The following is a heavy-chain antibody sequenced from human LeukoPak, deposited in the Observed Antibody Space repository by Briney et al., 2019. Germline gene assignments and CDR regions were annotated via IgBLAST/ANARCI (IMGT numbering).Heavy chain of an antibody. Sequence: ASVKVSCMASGYTFSSYGISWVRQAPGQGLEWMGWIGAYNGNTNYAQKFQGRVTMTTDTSTSTAYMELRSLRSDDTAVYYCAREPLTGFGVVIIGAWFDPWGQGTLVTVSS. J-gene: IGHJ5*02. D-gene: IGHD3-3*01. V-gene: IGHV1-18*01. CDR2: IGAYNGNT. CDR3: AREPLTGFGVVIIGAWFDP. CDR1: GYTFSSYG.